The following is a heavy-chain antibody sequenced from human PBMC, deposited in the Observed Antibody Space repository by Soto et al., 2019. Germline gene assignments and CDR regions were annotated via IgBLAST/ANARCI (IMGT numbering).Heavy chain of an antibody. D-gene: IGHD3-16*01. Sequence: PSETLSLTCSVSGDSISTVDYFWAWIRQPPGQALEYIGYIYKSATTYYNPSFESRVAISLDTSKSQFSLNVTSVTAADTAVYFCARGRHCLNGRCFPNWFDSWGQGTRVTVSS. CDR1: GDSISTVDYF. V-gene: IGHV4-30-4*01. CDR2: IYKSATT. CDR3: ARGRHCLNGRCFPNWFDS. J-gene: IGHJ5*01.